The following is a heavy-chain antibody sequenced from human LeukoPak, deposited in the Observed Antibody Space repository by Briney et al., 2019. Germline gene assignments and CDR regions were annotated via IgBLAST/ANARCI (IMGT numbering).Heavy chain of an antibody. V-gene: IGHV4-61*01. CDR2: IHYRGSA. D-gene: IGHD4-23*01. Sequence: SETLSLTCTVSGGSVSSGSYYWSWIRQPPGRGLEWIAYIHYRGSAAYNPSLKSRVTISRDVSTNQFSLKMTSVTAADTAVYFCARDMGAPDYGSYSVDYWGQGTLVTVSS. CDR1: GGSVSSGSYY. CDR3: ARDMGAPDYGSYSVDY. J-gene: IGHJ4*02.